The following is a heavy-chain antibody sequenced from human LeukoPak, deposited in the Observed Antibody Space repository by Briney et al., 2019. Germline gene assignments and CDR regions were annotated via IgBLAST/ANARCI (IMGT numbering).Heavy chain of an antibody. J-gene: IGHJ3*02. CDR3: ARESSSTYYLDAFDM. CDR1: GGFINSYY. V-gene: IGHV4-4*07. D-gene: IGHD3-22*01. Sequence: SETLSLTCTVSGGFINSYYWSWIRRPAGKGLEWIGRIYIGGSTNYNPSLKSRVTISVDTSKNQFSLKLTSVTAADTAVYYCARESSSTYYLDAFDMWGQGTMVTVSP. CDR2: IYIGGST.